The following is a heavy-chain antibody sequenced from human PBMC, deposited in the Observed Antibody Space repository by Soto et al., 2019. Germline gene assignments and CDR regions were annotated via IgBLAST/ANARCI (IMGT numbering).Heavy chain of an antibody. CDR3: ARDRIAAAGTNWFDP. CDR2: IYTSGST. D-gene: IGHD6-13*01. Sequence: SETLSLTCTVSGGSISSYYWSWIRQPAGKGLEWIGRIYTSGSTNYNPSLKSRVTMSVDTSKNQFSLKLSSVTAADTAVYYCARDRIAAAGTNWFDPWGQGTLVTVSS. V-gene: IGHV4-4*07. J-gene: IGHJ5*02. CDR1: GGSISSYY.